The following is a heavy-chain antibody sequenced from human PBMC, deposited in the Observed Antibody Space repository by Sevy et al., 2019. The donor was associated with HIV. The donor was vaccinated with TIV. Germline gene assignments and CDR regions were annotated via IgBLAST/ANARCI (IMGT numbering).Heavy chain of an antibody. J-gene: IGHJ4*02. D-gene: IGHD5-18*01. Sequence: GGSLRLSCTSSGFTFGDYAMSWFRQAPGKGLEWVAFIRRNSHEPYGGTTEYAASVKGRFTISRADSKSIAYLQMNSLKTEDTDVSYCTSPLDTADTPAYFFDYWGQGILVTVSS. CDR3: TSPLDTADTPAYFFDY. V-gene: IGHV3-49*03. CDR1: GFTFGDYA. CDR2: IRRNSHEPYGGTT.